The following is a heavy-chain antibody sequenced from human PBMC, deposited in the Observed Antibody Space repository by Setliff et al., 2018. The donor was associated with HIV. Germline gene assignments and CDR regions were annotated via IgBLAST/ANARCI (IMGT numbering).Heavy chain of an antibody. Sequence: SETLSLTCTVSGGSISSGYYYWSWIRQPPGKGLEWIGYIYYSGSTYYNPSLKSRVTISVDTSKNQFSLKLTSVTAADTAVYFCARAPRLVPAVSYFDYWGQGTLVTV. D-gene: IGHD2-2*01. CDR2: IYYSGST. CDR1: GGSISSGYYY. CDR3: ARAPRLVPAVSYFDY. J-gene: IGHJ4*02. V-gene: IGHV4-30-4*08.